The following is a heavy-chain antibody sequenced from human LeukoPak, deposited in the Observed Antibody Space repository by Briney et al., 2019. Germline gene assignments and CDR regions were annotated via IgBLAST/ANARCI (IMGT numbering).Heavy chain of an antibody. V-gene: IGHV3-9*01. D-gene: IGHD3-16*01. CDR1: GFTFDDYA. J-gene: IGHJ5*02. CDR3: AKGHSGGVYNWFDP. Sequence: GGSLRLSCAASGFTFDDYARHWVRQAPGKGLEWVSGISWNSGSIGYADSVKGRFTISRDNAKNSLYLQMNSLRAEDTALYYCAKGHSGGVYNWFDPWGQGTLVTVSS. CDR2: ISWNSGSI.